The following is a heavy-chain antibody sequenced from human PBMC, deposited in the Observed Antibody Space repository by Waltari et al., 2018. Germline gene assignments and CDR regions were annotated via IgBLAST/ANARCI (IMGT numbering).Heavy chain of an antibody. CDR2: IKQDGGEK. V-gene: IGHV3-7*01. CDR3: ARGGSSSLGY. Sequence: EVQLVESGGGLVQSGGSLRLSCAASGFTFSSYWMSWVRQAPGKGLEWVANIKQDGGEKYYVDSLKGRFTNSRDNAKNSLYLQMNNLRAENTAVYYCARGGSSSLGYWGQGTLFTVSS. J-gene: IGHJ4*02. D-gene: IGHD6-13*01. CDR1: GFTFSSYW.